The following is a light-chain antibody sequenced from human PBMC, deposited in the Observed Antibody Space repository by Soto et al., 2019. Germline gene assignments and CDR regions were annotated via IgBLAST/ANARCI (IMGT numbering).Light chain of an antibody. J-gene: IGKJ1*01. CDR2: GAS. CDR3: QQYGSSPPVT. V-gene: IGKV3-20*01. CDR1: QSVSSIY. Sequence: EIVLTQSPGTLSLSPGEGATLSCRASQSVSSIYLAWYQQKPGQAPRLLIYGASSRATGIPDRFSGSGSGTDFTLTISRLEPEDFAVYYCQQYGSSPPVTFGQGTKVEIK.